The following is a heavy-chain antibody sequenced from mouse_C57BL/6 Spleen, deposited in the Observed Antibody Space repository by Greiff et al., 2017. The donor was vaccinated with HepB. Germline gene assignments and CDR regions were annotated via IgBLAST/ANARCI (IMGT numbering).Heavy chain of an antibody. V-gene: IGHV1-52*01. J-gene: IGHJ2*01. Sequence: VQLQQPGAELVRPGSSVKLSCKASGYTFTSYWMHWVKQRPIQGLEWIGNIDPSDSETHYNQKFKDKATLTVDESSSTAYMQLSSLTSEDSAVYYCARGGTVVPFDYWGQGTTLTVSS. D-gene: IGHD1-1*01. CDR1: GYTFTSYW. CDR2: IDPSDSET. CDR3: ARGGTVVPFDY.